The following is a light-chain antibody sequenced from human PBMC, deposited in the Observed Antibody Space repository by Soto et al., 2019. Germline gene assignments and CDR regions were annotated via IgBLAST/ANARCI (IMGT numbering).Light chain of an antibody. Sequence: QLVLTQPPSTSGTPGQRVTISCSGSSSNIGSNTVNWYQQLPGTAPKLLIYSNNQRPSGVPDLFSGSKSGTSASLAISGLQSEDEADYYSAAWDDSLNGLVVFGGGTKLTVL. V-gene: IGLV1-44*01. J-gene: IGLJ2*01. CDR2: SNN. CDR3: AAWDDSLNGLVV. CDR1: SSNIGSNT.